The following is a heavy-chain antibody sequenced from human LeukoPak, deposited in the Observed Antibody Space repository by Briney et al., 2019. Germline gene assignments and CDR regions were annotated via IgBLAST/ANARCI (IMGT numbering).Heavy chain of an antibody. CDR1: GFTFSSYG. J-gene: IGHJ4*02. CDR2: IWSDGSNK. D-gene: IGHD6-19*01. Sequence: PGGSLRLSCAASGFTFSSYGMHWVRQAPGKGLEWVAVIWSDGSNKYYADSVKGRFTISRDNSKNTLYLQMNSLSADDTAVYYCARDKDTSGWPFDYWGQGTLVTVSS. CDR3: ARDKDTSGWPFDY. V-gene: IGHV3-33*08.